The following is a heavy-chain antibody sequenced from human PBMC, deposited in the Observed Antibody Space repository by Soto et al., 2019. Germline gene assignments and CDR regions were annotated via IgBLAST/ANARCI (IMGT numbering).Heavy chain of an antibody. CDR3: TRVPYSSSAHPYGMDV. Sequence: QVQLVQSGAEVKKPGASVKVSCKASGYTFTGYYMHWVRQAPGQGLEWMGWINPNSGGTNYSQKFQGWVTMTRDTTNRAGCMELSRLRSDDTAVYFCTRVPYSSSAHPYGMDVCGQGTTVAVSS. D-gene: IGHD6-6*01. V-gene: IGHV1-2*04. CDR1: GYTFTGYY. CDR2: INPNSGGT. J-gene: IGHJ6*02.